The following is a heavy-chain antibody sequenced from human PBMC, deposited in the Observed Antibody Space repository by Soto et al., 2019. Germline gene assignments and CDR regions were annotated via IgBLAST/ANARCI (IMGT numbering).Heavy chain of an antibody. CDR2: IRAKAFSGTT. V-gene: IGHV3-49*03. CDR1: GFIFADYA. J-gene: IGHJ1*01. CDR3: GSEAGCIRSLREVCYF. D-gene: IGHD2-8*01. Sequence: GGSLRLSCTASGFIFADYAMAWFRQSPGKGLEWVGFIRAKAFSGTTEYAAAVEGRFTISRDDSKSIAYLQMNSLQAEDTAMYYCGSEAGCIRSLREVCYF.